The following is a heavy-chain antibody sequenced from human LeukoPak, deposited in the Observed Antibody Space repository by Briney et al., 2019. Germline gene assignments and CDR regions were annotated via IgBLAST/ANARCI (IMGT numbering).Heavy chain of an antibody. CDR3: AREAYCSSTSCSII. CDR1: GGSISSYY. D-gene: IGHD2-2*01. Sequence: PSETLSLTCTVSGGSISSYYWSWIRQPAGKGLEWIGRIYTSRSTNYNPSLKSRVTMSVDTSKNQFSLKLSSVTAADTAVYYCAREAYCSSTSCSIIWGQGTLVTVSS. V-gene: IGHV4-4*07. CDR2: IYTSRST. J-gene: IGHJ4*02.